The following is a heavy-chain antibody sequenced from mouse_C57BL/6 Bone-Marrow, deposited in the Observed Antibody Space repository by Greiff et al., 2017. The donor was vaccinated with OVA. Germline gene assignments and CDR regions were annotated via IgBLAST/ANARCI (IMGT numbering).Heavy chain of an antibody. CDR3: TRGYYRGAWFAY. D-gene: IGHD2-12*01. CDR1: GYTFTSYW. CDR2: IYPGNSDT. Sequence: DVKLQESGTVLARPGASVKMSCKTSGYTFTSYWMHWVKQRPGQGLEWIGAIYPGNSDTSYNQKFKGKAKLTAVTSASTAYMELSSLTNEDSAVYYCTRGYYRGAWFAYWGQGTLVTVSA. V-gene: IGHV1-5*01. J-gene: IGHJ3*01.